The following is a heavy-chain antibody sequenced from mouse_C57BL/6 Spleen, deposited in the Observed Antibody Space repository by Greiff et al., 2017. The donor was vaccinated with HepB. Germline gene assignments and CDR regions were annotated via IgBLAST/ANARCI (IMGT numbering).Heavy chain of an antibody. CDR3: ASVPGSSYYAMDY. CDR2: IHPNSGST. CDR1: GYTFTSYW. D-gene: IGHD1-1*01. J-gene: IGHJ4*01. V-gene: IGHV1-64*01. Sequence: QVQLQQPGAELVKPGASVKLSCKASGYTFTSYWMHWVKQRPGQGLEWIGMIHPNSGSTNYNEKFKSKATLTVDKSSSTAYMQLSSLTSEDSAVYYCASVPGSSYYAMDYWGQGTSVTVSS.